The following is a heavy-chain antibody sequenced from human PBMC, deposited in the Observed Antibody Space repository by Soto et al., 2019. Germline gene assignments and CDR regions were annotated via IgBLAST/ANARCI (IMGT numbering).Heavy chain of an antibody. CDR1: GGSFSDYY. D-gene: IGHD1-26*01. V-gene: IGHV4-34*01. CDR2: IYYSGSA. J-gene: IGHJ4*02. CDR3: ASGYPWVGFDY. Sequence: PSETLSLTCAVYGGSFSDYYWGWIRQPPGKGLEWIGNIYYSGSASYNPSLKSRVTISVDTSKNQVSLKLSSVTAADTAVYICASGYPWVGFDYWGQGTLVTVSS.